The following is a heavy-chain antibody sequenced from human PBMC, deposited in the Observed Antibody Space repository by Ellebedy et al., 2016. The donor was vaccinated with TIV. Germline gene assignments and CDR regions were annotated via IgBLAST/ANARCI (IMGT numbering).Heavy chain of an antibody. Sequence: GESLKISCAASGFTFSSYAMSWVRQAPGKGLEWVSAISGSGGSTYYADSVKGRFTISRDNSKNTLYLQMNSLRAEDTAVNYCASTTAPSIAVAGTGRYYFDYWGQGTLVTVSS. J-gene: IGHJ4*02. D-gene: IGHD6-19*01. CDR3: ASTTAPSIAVAGTGRYYFDY. V-gene: IGHV3-23*01. CDR2: ISGSGGST. CDR1: GFTFSSYA.